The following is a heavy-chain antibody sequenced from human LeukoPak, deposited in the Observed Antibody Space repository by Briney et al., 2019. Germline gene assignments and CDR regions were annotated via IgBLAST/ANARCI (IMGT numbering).Heavy chain of an antibody. CDR1: GGTFSSYA. D-gene: IGHD2-15*01. CDR3: ARLGCSDVSCYKYYFDY. CDR2: IIPMFDTA. J-gene: IGHJ4*02. Sequence: ASVKVSCKASGGTFSSYAISWVRQAPGQGLEWMGGIIPMFDTADNAQKFQGRVTITTDESTSTVYMELSSLTSEDTAVYYCARLGCSDVSCYKYYFDYWGQGTLVTVSS. V-gene: IGHV1-69*05.